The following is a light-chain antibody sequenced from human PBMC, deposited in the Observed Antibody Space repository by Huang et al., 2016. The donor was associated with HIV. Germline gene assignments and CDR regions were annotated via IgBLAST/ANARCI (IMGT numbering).Light chain of an antibody. Sequence: DIQMTQSPSSLSASVGDRVTITCRASQSISNSLNWYQQKPGKAPNLLIYAASSLQSGVPSKYSGSGAVTYFTLTISSLQTEDFATYYCQQSYSTPTFGQGTRLQIK. CDR3: QQSYSTPT. CDR1: QSISNS. V-gene: IGKV1-39*01. CDR2: AAS. J-gene: IGKJ5*01.